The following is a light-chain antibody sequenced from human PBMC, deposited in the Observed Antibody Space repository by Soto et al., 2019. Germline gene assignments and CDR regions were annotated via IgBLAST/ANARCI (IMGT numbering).Light chain of an antibody. CDR3: MQGTHWPWT. Sequence: DVVMTQSPLSLPVTLGQPASISCRSSQSLIHSDGNTYLNWFQQRPGQSPRRLIYEVSDRDSGVXYTXSGSGSGTDFTLKISRVEADDVGVYYCMQGTHWPWTFGQGTEVEIK. J-gene: IGKJ1*01. V-gene: IGKV2-30*02. CDR2: EVS. CDR1: QSLIHSDGNTY.